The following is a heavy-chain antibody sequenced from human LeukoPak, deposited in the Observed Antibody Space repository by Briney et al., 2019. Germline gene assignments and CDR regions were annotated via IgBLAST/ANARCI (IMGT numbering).Heavy chain of an antibody. D-gene: IGHD2/OR15-2a*01. CDR2: INHSGST. V-gene: IGHV4-34*01. Sequence: SETLSLTCAVYGGSFSGYYWSWIRQPPGKGLEWIGEINHSGSTNYNPSLKSRVTISVDTSKNQFSLKLSSVTAADTAVYYCARGISYHRWFDPWGQGTLVTVSS. J-gene: IGHJ5*02. CDR1: GGSFSGYY. CDR3: ARGISYHRWFDP.